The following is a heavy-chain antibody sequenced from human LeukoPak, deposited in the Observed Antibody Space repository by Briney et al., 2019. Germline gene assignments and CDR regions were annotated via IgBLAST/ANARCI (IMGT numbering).Heavy chain of an antibody. D-gene: IGHD3-22*01. V-gene: IGHV3-43*02. J-gene: IGHJ4*02. CDR2: ISGDGGST. CDR3: AKDILPYYYDSSGYSPLDY. CDR1: GFTFDDYA. Sequence: GGSLRLSRAASGFTFDDYAMHWVRQAPGKGLEWVSLISGDGGSTYYADSVKGRFTISRDNSKNSLYLQMNSLRTEDTALYYCAKDILPYYYDSSGYSPLDYWGQGTLVTVSS.